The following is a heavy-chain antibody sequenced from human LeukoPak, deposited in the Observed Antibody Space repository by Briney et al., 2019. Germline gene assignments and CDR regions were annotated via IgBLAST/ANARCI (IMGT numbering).Heavy chain of an antibody. V-gene: IGHV3-74*01. CDR2: IKTDGSNT. J-gene: IGHJ4*02. D-gene: IGHD3-10*01. CDR1: GFTFSSYW. Sequence: GPLRLSCAASGFTFSSYWMHWVRQAPGKGLVWVSRIKTDGSNTNYADSVKGRFTISRDNSKNSLYLQMNSLRAEDTAVYYCARDPSHYYGSGSYPNYFDYWGQGTLVTVSS. CDR3: ARDPSHYYGSGSYPNYFDY.